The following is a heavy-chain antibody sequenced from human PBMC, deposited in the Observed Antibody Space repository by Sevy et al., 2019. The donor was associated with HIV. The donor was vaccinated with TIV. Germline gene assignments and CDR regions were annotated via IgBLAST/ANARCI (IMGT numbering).Heavy chain of an antibody. J-gene: IGHJ4*02. CDR3: ASHYYDSTGYYYPLDY. CDR1: GFTFSNYA. Sequence: GGSLRLSCTASGFTFSNYAMYWVRQAPGKGLEWVAVISNNGNNKNYADSVKGRLTISRDNSKNTSYLQMNSLRAYDAAVYYCASHYYDSTGYYYPLDYWGQGTLVTVSS. CDR2: ISNNGNNK. V-gene: IGHV3-30*04. D-gene: IGHD3-22*01.